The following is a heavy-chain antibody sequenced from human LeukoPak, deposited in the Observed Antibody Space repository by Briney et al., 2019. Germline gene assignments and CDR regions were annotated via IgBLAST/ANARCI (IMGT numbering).Heavy chain of an antibody. D-gene: IGHD2-15*01. CDR1: GYSITSGYY. Sequence: SETLSLTCTVSGYSITSGYYWGWIRQPPGKGLEWIGSIYHSGNTYYNPSLQSRVTISVDTSKNQFSLEVVSVTAADTAVYYCARDGYCSGGSCYRAGYNWFDPWGQGTLVTVSS. V-gene: IGHV4-38-2*02. CDR2: IYHSGNT. CDR3: ARDGYCSGGSCYRAGYNWFDP. J-gene: IGHJ5*02.